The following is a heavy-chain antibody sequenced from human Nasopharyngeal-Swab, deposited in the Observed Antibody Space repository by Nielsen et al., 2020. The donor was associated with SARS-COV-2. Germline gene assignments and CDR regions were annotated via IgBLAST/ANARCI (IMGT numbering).Heavy chain of an antibody. V-gene: IGHV4-59*13. CDR1: GGSISSYY. J-gene: IGHJ4*02. D-gene: IGHD6-13*01. Sequence: SETLSLTCTVSGGSISSYYWSWIRPPPGKGLEWVGYIYYSGSTNYNPSLKSRVTISVDTSKNQFSLKLTSVTAADTAVYYCARGLAAAWYGIYYFDYWGQGTLVTVSS. CDR2: IYYSGST. CDR3: ARGLAAAWYGIYYFDY.